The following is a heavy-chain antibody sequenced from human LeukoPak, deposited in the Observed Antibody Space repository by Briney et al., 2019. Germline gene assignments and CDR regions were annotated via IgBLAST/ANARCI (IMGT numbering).Heavy chain of an antibody. Sequence: GGSLRLSCVASGFNFRSYWMSWVRQAPGKGLEWVAVISYDGSNKYYADSVKGRFTISRDNSKNTLYLQMNSLRAEDTAVYYCAKDMGMNYDILTGYGSTPFLYGVDVWGQGTTITVSS. CDR1: GFNFRSYW. CDR2: ISYDGSNK. CDR3: AKDMGMNYDILTGYGSTPFLYGVDV. V-gene: IGHV3-30*18. D-gene: IGHD3-9*01. J-gene: IGHJ6*02.